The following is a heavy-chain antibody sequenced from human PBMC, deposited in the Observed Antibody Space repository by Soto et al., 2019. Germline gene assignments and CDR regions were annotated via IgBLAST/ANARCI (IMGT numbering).Heavy chain of an antibody. V-gene: IGHV3-23*01. D-gene: IGHD3-22*01. CDR1: GFTFSSYA. CDR2: ISGSGGST. CDR3: AKVSTYYYDSSGYSRDY. Sequence: GSLRLSCAASGFTFSSYAMSWVRQAPGKGLEWVSAISGSGGSTYYADSVKGRFTISRDNSKNTLYLQMNSLRAEDTAVYYCAKVSTYYYDSSGYSRDYWGQGTLVTVSS. J-gene: IGHJ4*02.